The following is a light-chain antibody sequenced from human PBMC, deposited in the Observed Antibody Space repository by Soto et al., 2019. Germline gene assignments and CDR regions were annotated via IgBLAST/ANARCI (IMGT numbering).Light chain of an antibody. Sequence: ESGLTQSPGTLSLSPGERATLSCRASQSVSSNYLAWYQQKPGQAPRLLIFGAFNRASGIPDRFSGSGSGTDFTLTISRLEPEDLAVYYCQQYGASPTTFGQGIKVEIK. V-gene: IGKV3-20*01. CDR3: QQYGASPTT. CDR1: QSVSSNY. J-gene: IGKJ1*01. CDR2: GAF.